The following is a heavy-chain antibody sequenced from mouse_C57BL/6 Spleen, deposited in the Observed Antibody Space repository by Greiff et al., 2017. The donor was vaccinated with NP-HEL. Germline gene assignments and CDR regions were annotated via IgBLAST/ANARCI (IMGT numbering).Heavy chain of an antibody. CDR3: TRGYDSPFAY. CDR1: GYTFTDYE. Sequence: VQLQQSGAELVRPGASVTLSCKASGYTFTDYEMHWVKQTPVHGLEWIGAIDPETGGTAYNQKFKGKAILTADKSSSTAYMELRSLTSEDSAVYYCTRGYDSPFAYWGQGTLVTVSA. V-gene: IGHV1-15*01. D-gene: IGHD2-4*01. CDR2: IDPETGGT. J-gene: IGHJ3*01.